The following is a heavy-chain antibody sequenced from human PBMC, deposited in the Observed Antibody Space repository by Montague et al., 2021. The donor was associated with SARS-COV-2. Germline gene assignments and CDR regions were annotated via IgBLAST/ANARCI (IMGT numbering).Heavy chain of an antibody. D-gene: IGHD4-17*01. Sequence: SLRLSCAAPGFTVSSKYMSWVRQAPGKGLEWVSVIYSGGSTYYADSVKGRFTISRHNSKNTLYLQMNSLRAEDTAVYYCATAVYPTVTTRGDVWGQGTTVTVSS. J-gene: IGHJ6*02. CDR2: IYSGGST. V-gene: IGHV3-53*04. CDR1: GFTVSSKY. CDR3: ATAVYPTVTTRGDV.